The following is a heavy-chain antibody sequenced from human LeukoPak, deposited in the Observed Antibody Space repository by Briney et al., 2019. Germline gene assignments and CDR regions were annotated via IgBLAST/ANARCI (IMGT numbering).Heavy chain of an antibody. J-gene: IGHJ4*02. CDR3: AKVPLSAGGWYEY. CDR1: GFTFSSYA. V-gene: IGHV3-23*01. Sequence: PGGFLILSCAASGFTFSSYAMSWVRQAPPLGLQLVSAISGSGGSTYYANSVKGRFTISRDNSKNTLYLQMNSLRAEDTAFYYCAKVPLSAGGWYEYWGQGTLVTVSS. CDR2: ISGSGGST. D-gene: IGHD6-19*01.